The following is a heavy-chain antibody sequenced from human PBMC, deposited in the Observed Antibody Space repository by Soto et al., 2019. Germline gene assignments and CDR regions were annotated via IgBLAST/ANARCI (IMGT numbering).Heavy chain of an antibody. CDR3: AREGAIVPRFFDP. CDR1: GFSLSTNGVG. V-gene: IGHV2-5*01. D-gene: IGHD1-26*01. Sequence: QITLKESGPTLVKPTQTLTLICTFSGFSLSTNGVGVGWIRQPPGKALEWLALIYWNDDQRYSPSLKSRITNTKDTTKNQVVLTKTNLDPVDTATYYCAREGAIVPRFFDPWGQGTLVTVSS. CDR2: IYWNDDQ. J-gene: IGHJ5*02.